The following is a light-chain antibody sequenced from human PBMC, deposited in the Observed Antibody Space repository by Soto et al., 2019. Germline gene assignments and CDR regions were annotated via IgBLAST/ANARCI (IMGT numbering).Light chain of an antibody. CDR3: QQYDSSPFT. J-gene: IGKJ3*01. V-gene: IGKV3-20*01. CDR2: GAS. Sequence: EIVLTQSPGTLYLSPGERATLSCRASQTITKYYLAWYQLKPGQAPRLLIYGASVRATDIPDRFSGSGSGTDFTLTISRLEPEDFAVYYCQQYDSSPFTFGPGTKVDI. CDR1: QTITKYY.